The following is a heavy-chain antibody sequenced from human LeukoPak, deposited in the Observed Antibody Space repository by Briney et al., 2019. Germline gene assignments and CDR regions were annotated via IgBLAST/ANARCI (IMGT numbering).Heavy chain of an antibody. V-gene: IGHV4-59*08. J-gene: IGHJ6*02. CDR3: ARFFLLFGGARGYYYYGMDV. CDR2: IYYSGST. Sequence: SETLSLTCTVSGGSISSYYWSWIRQPPGKGLEWIGYIYYSGSTNYNPSLKSRVTISVDTSKNQFSLKLSSVTAADTAVYYCARFFLLFGGARGYYYYGMDVWGQGTTVTVSS. D-gene: IGHD3-3*01. CDR1: GGSISSYY.